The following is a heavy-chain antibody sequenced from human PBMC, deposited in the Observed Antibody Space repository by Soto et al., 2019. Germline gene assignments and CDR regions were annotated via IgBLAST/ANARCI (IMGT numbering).Heavy chain of an antibody. CDR2: IYYSGST. D-gene: IGHD4-17*01. J-gene: IGHJ4*02. CDR3: ARVKGTVTTTRDCYFDY. Sequence: SETLSLTCTVSGGSISSGSYYWSWIRQPPGKGLEWIGYIYYSGSTYYNPSLKSRVTISVDTSKNQFSLKLSSVTAADTAVYYCARVKGTVTTTRDCYFDYWGQGTLVTVSS. V-gene: IGHV4-30-4*02. CDR1: GGSISSGSYY.